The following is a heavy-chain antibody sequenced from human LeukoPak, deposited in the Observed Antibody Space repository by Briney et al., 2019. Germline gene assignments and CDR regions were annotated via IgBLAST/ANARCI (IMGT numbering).Heavy chain of an antibody. CDR3: AELGITMIGGV. Sequence: GGSLRLSCAASGFTFSTYAMSWVRQAPGKGLEWVSSTSGSGGATYYAASVKGRFTISRDNSKDTLFLQMDSLTAEDTAVYYCAELGITMIGGVWGKGTTVTISS. CDR2: TSGSGGAT. D-gene: IGHD3-10*02. J-gene: IGHJ6*04. V-gene: IGHV3-23*01. CDR1: GFTFSTYA.